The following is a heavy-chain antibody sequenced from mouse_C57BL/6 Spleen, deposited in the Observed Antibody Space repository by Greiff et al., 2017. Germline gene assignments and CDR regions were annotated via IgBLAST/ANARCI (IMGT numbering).Heavy chain of an antibody. Sequence: QVQLQQPGAELVKPGASVTLSCKASGYTFTSYWMHWVKQRPGQGLEWIGMIHPNSGSTNYNEKFKSKATLTVDKSSSTAYMQLSSLTSEDSAVYYCARKGTVVEDWYFDVWGTGTTVTVAS. D-gene: IGHD1-1*01. CDR1: GYTFTSYW. CDR2: IHPNSGST. V-gene: IGHV1-64*01. CDR3: ARKGTVVEDWYFDV. J-gene: IGHJ1*03.